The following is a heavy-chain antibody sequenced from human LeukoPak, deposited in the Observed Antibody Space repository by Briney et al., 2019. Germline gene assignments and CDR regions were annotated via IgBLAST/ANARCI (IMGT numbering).Heavy chain of an antibody. D-gene: IGHD6-19*01. J-gene: IGHJ5*02. V-gene: IGHV1-8*02. Sequence: VKVSCKASGYTFTGYYMHWVRQAPGQGLEWMGWMNPNSGNTGYAQKFQGRVTMTRNTSISTAYMELSSLRSEDTAVYYCARGSSGWYMSWGQGTPVTVSS. CDR1: GYTFTGYY. CDR2: MNPNSGNT. CDR3: ARGSSGWYMS.